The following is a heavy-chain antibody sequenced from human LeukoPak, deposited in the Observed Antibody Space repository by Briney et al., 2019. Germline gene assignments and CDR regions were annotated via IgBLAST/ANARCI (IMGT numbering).Heavy chain of an antibody. V-gene: IGHV4-4*07. J-gene: IGHJ3*02. CDR3: AKSNGYGLVDI. CDR1: GGSISSYY. CDR2: IYTSGST. Sequence: SETLSLTCSVSGGSISSYYWSWIRQPAGKGLEWIGRIYTSGSTNYNPSLKSRVTMSVDTSRNQFSLKLNSVTAADTAVYYCAKSNGYGLVDIWGQGTMVTVSS. D-gene: IGHD3-10*01.